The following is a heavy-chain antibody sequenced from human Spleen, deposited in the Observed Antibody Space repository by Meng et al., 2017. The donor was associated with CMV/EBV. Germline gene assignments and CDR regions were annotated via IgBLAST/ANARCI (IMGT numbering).Heavy chain of an antibody. V-gene: IGHV3-30*04. J-gene: IGHJ4*02. Sequence: GESLKISCAASGFDFSAYAMHWVRQAPGKGLEWVAVISYDGSNKYYADSVKGRFTISRDNSKNTLYLQMNSLRAEDTAVYYCARVRHGGHLRYRDFDYWGQGTLVTVSS. CDR3: ARVRHGGHLRYRDFDY. CDR1: GFDFSAYA. CDR2: ISYDGSNK. D-gene: IGHD3-16*01.